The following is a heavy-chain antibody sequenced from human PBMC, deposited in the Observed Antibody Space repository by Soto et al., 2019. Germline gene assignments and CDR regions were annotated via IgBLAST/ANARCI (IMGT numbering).Heavy chain of an antibody. CDR3: ARDGCSSASCYTYIRAFDV. CDR1: GFTFKTYS. V-gene: IGHV3-48*02. J-gene: IGHJ3*01. D-gene: IGHD2-2*02. CDR2: ISGPESTI. Sequence: DEQLVASGGGLGQSGGSLRLSCAASGFTFKTYSMNWVRRAPGKGLEWISYISGPESTIKYADSVQGRFIVSRDNANGSLHLQMNNLRDDDTAVYYCARDGCSSASCYTYIRAFDVWGQGTEVSVSS.